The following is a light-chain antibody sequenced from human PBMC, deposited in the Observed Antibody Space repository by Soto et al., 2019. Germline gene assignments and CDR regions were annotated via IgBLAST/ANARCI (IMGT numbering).Light chain of an antibody. Sequence: QPVLTQPPSASGSPGQSVTISCTGTSSDVGAYNYVSWYQQHPGKAPKLIIYEVTKRPSGVPDRFSGSKSGNTASLTVSGLQAEDEADYYCNSYAGSKNFGVFGGGTKVTVL. J-gene: IGLJ3*02. V-gene: IGLV2-8*01. CDR3: NSYAGSKNFGV. CDR2: EVT. CDR1: SSDVGAYNY.